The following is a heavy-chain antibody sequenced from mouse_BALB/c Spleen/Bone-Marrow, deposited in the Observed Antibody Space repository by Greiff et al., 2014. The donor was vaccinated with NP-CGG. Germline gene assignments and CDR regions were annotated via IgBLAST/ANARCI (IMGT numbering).Heavy chain of an antibody. Sequence: DVQLVESGGGLVKPGGSLKLSCAASGFTFSSYAMSWARQTPEKRLEWVASISSGGSTYYPDSVKGRFTISRDNARNILYLQMSSLRSEDTAMYYCARGYDGYYGFAYWGQGTLVTVSA. J-gene: IGHJ3*01. D-gene: IGHD2-3*01. V-gene: IGHV5-6-5*01. CDR3: ARGYDGYYGFAY. CDR2: ISSGGST. CDR1: GFTFSSYA.